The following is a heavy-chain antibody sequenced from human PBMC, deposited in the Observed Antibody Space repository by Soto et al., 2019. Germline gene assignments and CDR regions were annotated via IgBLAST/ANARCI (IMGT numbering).Heavy chain of an antibody. CDR1: GFNFPTFW. D-gene: IGHD5-12*01. Sequence: GESLKISCKHSGFNFPTFWIAWVRQMPGKGLEWMGTIYPDDSDTRYSPSFQGQVTISADKSIRTAYLQWSSLKASDTAMYYCARPGIVATIGYWGQGTQVTVSS. CDR2: IYPDDSDT. J-gene: IGHJ4*02. V-gene: IGHV5-51*01. CDR3: ARPGIVATIGY.